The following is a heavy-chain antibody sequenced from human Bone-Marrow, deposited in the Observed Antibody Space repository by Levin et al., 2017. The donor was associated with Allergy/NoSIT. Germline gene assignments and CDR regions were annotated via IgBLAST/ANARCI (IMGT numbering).Heavy chain of an antibody. D-gene: IGHD5-18*01. Sequence: SQTLSLTCTVSGGSISSGDYYWSWIRQPPGKGLEWIGYIYSSGSTYYNPSLKSRVTISVDTSKNQFSLKLRSVTAADTAVYYCASGGYSYGSDYWGQGTLVTVSS. J-gene: IGHJ4*02. V-gene: IGHV4-30-4*01. CDR2: IYSSGST. CDR1: GGSISSGDYY. CDR3: ASGGYSYGSDY.